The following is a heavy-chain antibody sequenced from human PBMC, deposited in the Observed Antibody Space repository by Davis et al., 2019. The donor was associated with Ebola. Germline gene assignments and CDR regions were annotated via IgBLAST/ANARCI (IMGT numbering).Heavy chain of an antibody. CDR3: AREIAAAGHFRRYYFDY. J-gene: IGHJ4*02. Sequence: GESLKISCAASGFNFINHAMTWVRQAPGKGLEWVSSITGGGGSTHHADSVKGRFTISRDSWKNTLYLQMNSLRAEDTAVYYCAREIAAAGHFRRYYFDYWGQGTLVTVSS. D-gene: IGHD6-13*01. CDR2: ITGGGGST. CDR1: GFNFINHA. V-gene: IGHV3-23*01.